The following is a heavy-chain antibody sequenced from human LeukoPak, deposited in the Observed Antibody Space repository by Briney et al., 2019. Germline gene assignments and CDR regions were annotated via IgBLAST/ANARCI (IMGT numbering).Heavy chain of an antibody. V-gene: IGHV3-30*18. CDR3: AKGRQQWWTLDVLDI. Sequence: GRSLRLSCAASGFTFSTYGMHWVRQAPGKGLEWVALISYDGSKKYYADSVKGRFTISRDNSESTLYLQMNSLRPEDTAVYHCAKGRQQWWTLDVLDIWGQGTVVTVSS. CDR1: GFTFSTYG. CDR2: ISYDGSKK. J-gene: IGHJ3*02. D-gene: IGHD5-18*01.